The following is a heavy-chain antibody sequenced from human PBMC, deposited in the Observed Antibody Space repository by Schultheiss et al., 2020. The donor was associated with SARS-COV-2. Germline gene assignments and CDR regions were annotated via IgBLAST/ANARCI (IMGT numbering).Heavy chain of an antibody. Sequence: GESLKISCAASGFTFSNYAVTWVRQAPGKGLELVSIISGSGDSTYYADSVKGRFTISRDNSRNTLFLQMNSLRAEDTALYYCAKGRVFGVLTAFDFWGQGTLVTVSS. CDR2: ISGSGDST. CDR3: AKGRVFGVLTAFDF. V-gene: IGHV3-23*01. D-gene: IGHD3-3*01. CDR1: GFTFSNYA. J-gene: IGHJ4*02.